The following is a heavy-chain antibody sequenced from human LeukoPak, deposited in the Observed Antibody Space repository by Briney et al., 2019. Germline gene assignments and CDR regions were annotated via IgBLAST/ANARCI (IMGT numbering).Heavy chain of an antibody. D-gene: IGHD3-10*01. J-gene: IGHJ6*03. Sequence: ASVKGSCKASGYTFTSYGISWVREAPGQGLEWMGWISAYNGNTNYAQKLQGRVTMTTDTSTSTAYMELRSLRSDDTAVYYCARTGSYVYYYYYYMDVWGKGTTVTVSS. CDR2: ISAYNGNT. CDR3: ARTGSYVYYYYYYMDV. V-gene: IGHV1-18*01. CDR1: GYTFTSYG.